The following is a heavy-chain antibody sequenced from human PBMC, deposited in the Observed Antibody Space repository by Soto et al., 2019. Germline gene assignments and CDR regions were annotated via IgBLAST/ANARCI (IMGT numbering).Heavy chain of an antibody. CDR3: ARGPNIRTFDY. CDR2: INHSGST. CDR1: GGSFSDYY. V-gene: IGHV4-34*01. Sequence: QVQLQPWGAGLLKPSETLSLTCAVYGGSFSDYYWTWIRQPPGKGLEWIGEINHSGSTTYNPSLKSRVTISVDTSKTQFSLKLSSVTAADTAVYYCARGPNIRTFDYWGHGTLVTVSS. J-gene: IGHJ4*01.